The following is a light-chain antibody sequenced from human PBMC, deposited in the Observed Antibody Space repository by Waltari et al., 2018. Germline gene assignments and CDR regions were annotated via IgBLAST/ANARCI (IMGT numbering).Light chain of an antibody. J-gene: IGKJ2*01. CDR3: QQYNDWPYT. Sequence: DIVMTQSPATLSVSPGERAAISCRPSQSVRTNLAWYQQRPGQTPRLLIYGTSTRATEIPARFSGSGSGTEFTLTISSLQSEDFAVYYCQQYNDWPYTFGQGTKLEIK. CDR1: QSVRTN. V-gene: IGKV3-15*01. CDR2: GTS.